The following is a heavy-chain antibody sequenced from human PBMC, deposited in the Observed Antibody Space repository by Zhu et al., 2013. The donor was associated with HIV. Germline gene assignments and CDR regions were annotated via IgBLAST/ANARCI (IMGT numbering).Heavy chain of an antibody. Sequence: QVQLVQSGAEVKKPGASVKASCKAVAYTFTTYYINWVRQAPGQGLEWMAMINPSDGSTTYAQEFQGRLTVTRDTSTNTAYMELSSLRSEDTAVYYCADGRGGYDSSGYPSFDYWGQGTLVTVSS. CDR3: ADGRGGYDSSGYPSFDY. D-gene: IGHD3-22*01. V-gene: IGHV1-46*01. CDR1: AYTFTTYY. CDR2: INPSDGST. J-gene: IGHJ4*02.